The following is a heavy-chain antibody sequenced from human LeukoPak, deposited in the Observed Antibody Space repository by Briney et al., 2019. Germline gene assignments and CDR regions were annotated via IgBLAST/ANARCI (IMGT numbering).Heavy chain of an antibody. J-gene: IGHJ6*02. Sequence: SETLSLTCTVSDYSINSGYYWDWIRQPPGKGLEWIGTIYHSGSTYYNPSLKSRVTISVDTSKNQFSLKLSSVTAADTAVYYCAGTYITMVRGVVGLSGMDVWGQGTTVSVSS. CDR2: IYHSGST. D-gene: IGHD3-10*01. CDR3: AGTYITMVRGVVGLSGMDV. V-gene: IGHV4-38-2*02. CDR1: DYSINSGYY.